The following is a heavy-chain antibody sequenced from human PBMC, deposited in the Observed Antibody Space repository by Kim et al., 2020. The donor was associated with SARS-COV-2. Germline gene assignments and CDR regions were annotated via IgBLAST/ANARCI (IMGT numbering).Heavy chain of an antibody. V-gene: IGHV4-59*08. D-gene: IGHD3-10*01. J-gene: IGHJ4*02. Sequence: SETLSLTCSVSGASISSYYWSWMRQPPGKGLEWIGSFQYSGSTNYNPSLRSRVTISADTSKNQFSLTLSSVTAADTAVYYCARHGGGTVVRGDPIFDYWGQGTLVSVSS. CDR1: GASISSYY. CDR2: FQYSGST. CDR3: ARHGGGTVVRGDPIFDY.